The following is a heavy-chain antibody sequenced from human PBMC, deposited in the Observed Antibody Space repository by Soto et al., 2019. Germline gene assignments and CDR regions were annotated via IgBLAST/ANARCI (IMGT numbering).Heavy chain of an antibody. CDR3: AHIVDSYYGSGSYYTFDY. CDR1: GFSLTTSGVG. Sequence: SGPTLVNPTQTLTLTCTFPGFSLTTSGVGVGWIRQPPGKALEWLALIYCDDDKSYRHSLKSRLTINKDTSKNQVGLTMTNMDPVDTATYYCAHIVDSYYGSGSYYTFDYWGHGTLVTAPQ. J-gene: IGHJ4*01. D-gene: IGHD3-10*01. V-gene: IGHV2-5*02. CDR2: IYCDDDK.